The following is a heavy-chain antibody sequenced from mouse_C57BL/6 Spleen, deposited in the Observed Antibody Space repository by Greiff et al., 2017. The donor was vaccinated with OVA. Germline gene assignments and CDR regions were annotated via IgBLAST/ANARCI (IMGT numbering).Heavy chain of an antibody. CDR2: IYPGDGDT. CDR3: ALFITTVVADY. V-gene: IGHV1-82*01. J-gene: IGHJ2*01. CDR1: GYAFSSSW. D-gene: IGHD1-1*01. Sequence: QVQLKESGPELVKPGASVKISCKASGYAFSSSWMNWVKHRPGKGLEWIGRIYPGDGDTNYNGKFKGKATLTADKSSSTAYMQLSSLTSEDSAVYFCALFITTVVADYWGQGTTLTVSS.